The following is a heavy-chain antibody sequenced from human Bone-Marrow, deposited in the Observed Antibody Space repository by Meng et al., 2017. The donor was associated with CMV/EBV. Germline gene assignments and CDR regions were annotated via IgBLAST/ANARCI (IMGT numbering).Heavy chain of an antibody. D-gene: IGHD3-22*01. Sequence: SETLSLTCTVSGGSISSSSYYWGWIRQPPGKGLECIGSIYYSGSTYYNPALKSRVTISVDTSKNQFSLKLSSVTAADTAVYYCARENYYYNDAFDIWGQGTMVTVSS. CDR2: IYYSGST. V-gene: IGHV4-39*07. CDR3: ARENYYYNDAFDI. CDR1: GGSISSSSYY. J-gene: IGHJ3*02.